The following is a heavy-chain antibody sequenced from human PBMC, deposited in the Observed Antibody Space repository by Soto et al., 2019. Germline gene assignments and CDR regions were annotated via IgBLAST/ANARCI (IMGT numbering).Heavy chain of an antibody. CDR2: IYYSGTT. CDR3: ARKASGNSRFDY. Sequence: SETLSLTCTVSGGSINTGDYYWSWIRQPPGKGLEWIGFIYYSGTTYYNPSLKSRVTISVDASKNQFSLNLNSVTAADTAVYYCARKASGNSRFDYWGQGTLVTVSS. V-gene: IGHV4-30-4*01. J-gene: IGHJ4*02. D-gene: IGHD3-10*01. CDR1: GGSINTGDYY.